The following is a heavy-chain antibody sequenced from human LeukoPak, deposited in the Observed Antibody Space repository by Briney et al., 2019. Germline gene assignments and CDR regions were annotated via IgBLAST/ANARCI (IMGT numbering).Heavy chain of an antibody. J-gene: IGHJ5*02. CDR3: AKDLPDYGDYIEGS. Sequence: GGSLRLSCAASGFTFSSFAMSWVRQAPGKGLEWVSTISGSGGSTNYADSVKGRFTFSRDNSKKTLYLQMNSRRAEDTAVYYCAKDLPDYGDYIEGSWGQGTLVTVSS. CDR2: ISGSGGST. D-gene: IGHD4-17*01. CDR1: GFTFSSFA. V-gene: IGHV3-23*01.